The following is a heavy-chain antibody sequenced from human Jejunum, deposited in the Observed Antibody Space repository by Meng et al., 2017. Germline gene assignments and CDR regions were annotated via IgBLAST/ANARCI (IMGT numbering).Heavy chain of an antibody. CDR1: GFSLSTSGVG. CDR2: IYWDDDK. CDR3: ARLPDYYDTSGYYG. V-gene: IGHV2-5*02. J-gene: IGHJ4*02. Sequence: QITLKESGPTLVKPTQTLTLTCTFSGFSLSTSGVGVGWIRQPPGKALEWLAIIYWDDDKRYSPSLKSRLTITKDTSKNQVVLTMTNMDPVDTATYYCARLPDYYDTSGYYGWSQGTLVTVSS. D-gene: IGHD3-22*01.